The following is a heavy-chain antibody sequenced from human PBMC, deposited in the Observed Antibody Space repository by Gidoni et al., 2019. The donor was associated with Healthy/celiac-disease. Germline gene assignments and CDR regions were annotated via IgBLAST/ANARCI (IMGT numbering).Heavy chain of an antibody. V-gene: IGHV4-39*07. CDR2: IYYSGST. CDR3: ARDPRPYYYDTGFDY. Sequence: QLQLQESGPGLVKPSETLSLTCTVPGGSISSSSYYWGWIRPPPGKGLEWIGSIYYSGSTYYNPSLKSRVTISVDTSKNQFSLKLSSVTAADTAVYYCARDPRPYYYDTGFDYWGQGTLVTVSS. D-gene: IGHD3-22*01. J-gene: IGHJ4*02. CDR1: GGSISSSSYY.